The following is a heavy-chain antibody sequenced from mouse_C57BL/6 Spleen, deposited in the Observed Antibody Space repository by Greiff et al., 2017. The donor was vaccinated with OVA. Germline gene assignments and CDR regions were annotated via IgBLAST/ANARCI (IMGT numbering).Heavy chain of an antibody. Sequence: VQLQQSGAELVRPGTSVKLSCKASGYTFTSYWMHWVKQRPGQGLEWIGVIDPSDSYTNYNQKFKGKATLTVDTSSSTAYMQLSSLTSEDSAVYYCAGDGYDWYFDVWGTGTTVTVSS. V-gene: IGHV1-59*01. J-gene: IGHJ1*03. CDR1: GYTFTSYW. CDR3: AGDGYDWYFDV. CDR2: IDPSDSYT. D-gene: IGHD2-2*01.